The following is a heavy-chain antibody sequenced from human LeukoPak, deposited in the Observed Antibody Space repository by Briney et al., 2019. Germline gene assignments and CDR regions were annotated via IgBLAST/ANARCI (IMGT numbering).Heavy chain of an antibody. Sequence: PSETLSLTCTVSGGSISSYYWSWIRQPAGKGLEWIGRTYISGSGSTNYNPSLKSRVAMSVDTSKNQFSLKLSSVTAADTAVYYCARVTTVTTFDEGTFDYWGQGTLVTVSS. CDR3: ARVTTVTTFDEGTFDY. J-gene: IGHJ4*02. V-gene: IGHV4-4*07. D-gene: IGHD4-17*01. CDR1: GGSISSYY. CDR2: TYISGSGST.